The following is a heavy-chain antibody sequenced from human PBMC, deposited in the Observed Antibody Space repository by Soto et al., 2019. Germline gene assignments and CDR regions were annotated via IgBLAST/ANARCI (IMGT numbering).Heavy chain of an antibody. J-gene: IGHJ4*02. V-gene: IGHV3-30-3*01. Sequence: GESLKISCAASGFTFSSYAMHWVRQAPGKGLEWVAVISYDGSNKYYADSVKGRFTISRDNSKNTLYLQMNSLRAEDTAVYYCARGPKYYYDSSGYCDYWGQGTLVTVSS. CDR3: ARGPKYYYDSSGYCDY. D-gene: IGHD3-22*01. CDR2: ISYDGSNK. CDR1: GFTFSSYA.